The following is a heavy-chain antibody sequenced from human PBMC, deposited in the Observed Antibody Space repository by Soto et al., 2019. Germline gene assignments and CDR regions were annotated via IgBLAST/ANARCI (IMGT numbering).Heavy chain of an antibody. CDR1: GFTFSNAW. V-gene: IGHV3-15*01. CDR2: IKSKTDGGTT. D-gene: IGHD2-8*01. CDR3: TTRGYCTNGVCSPGY. Sequence: PGGSLRLSCAASGFTFSNAWMSWVRQAPGKGQEWVGRIKSKTDGGTTDYAAPVKGRFTISRDDSKNTLYLQMNSLKTEDTAVYYCTTRGYCTNGVCSPGYWGQGTLVTVSS. J-gene: IGHJ4*02.